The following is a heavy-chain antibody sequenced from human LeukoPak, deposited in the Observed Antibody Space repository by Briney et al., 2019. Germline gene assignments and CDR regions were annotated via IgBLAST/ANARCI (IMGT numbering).Heavy chain of an antibody. Sequence: GGSLRLSCAASGFTFSDHYMDWVRQAPGKGLEWVGRSKNKANSYITQYAAFVQGRFTISRDDSKNSLYLQINSLKTEDTAVYYCARDDGGQGDYWGQGTLVTVSS. V-gene: IGHV3-72*01. CDR2: SKNKANSYIT. J-gene: IGHJ4*02. CDR1: GFTFSDHY. CDR3: ARDDGGQGDY. D-gene: IGHD2-15*01.